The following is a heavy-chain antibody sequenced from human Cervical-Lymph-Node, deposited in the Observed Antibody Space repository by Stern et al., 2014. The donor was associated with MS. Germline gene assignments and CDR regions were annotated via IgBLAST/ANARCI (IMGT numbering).Heavy chain of an antibody. D-gene: IGHD3-3*01. J-gene: IGHJ2*01. CDR3: AKPGGGVLRFLEWVNWYFDL. V-gene: IGHV3-30*18. CDR1: GFTFSSYG. CDR2: ISYDGSNK. Sequence: VHLVESGGGVVQPGRSLRLSCAASGFTFSSYGMHWVRQAPGKGLEWVAVISYDGSNKYYADSVKGRFTISRDNSKNTLYLQMNSLRAEDTAVYYCAKPGGGVLRFLEWVNWYFDLWGRGTLVTVSS.